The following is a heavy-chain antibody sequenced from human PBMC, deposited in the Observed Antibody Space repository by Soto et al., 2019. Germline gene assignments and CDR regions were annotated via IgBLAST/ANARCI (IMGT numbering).Heavy chain of an antibody. Sequence: QVQLQEPGPGLVKPSDTLSLTSAVSGYSISSSNWWGWIRQPPGKGLEWIGYIYYSGTTCYNPSLKSRVTMSVDTSKNQYSLKLTSVTDVDTAVYYCARREIQGPIDYWGQGTLVTVS. CDR2: IYYSGTT. CDR3: ARREIQGPIDY. D-gene: IGHD1-26*01. CDR1: GYSISSSNW. J-gene: IGHJ4*02. V-gene: IGHV4-28*01.